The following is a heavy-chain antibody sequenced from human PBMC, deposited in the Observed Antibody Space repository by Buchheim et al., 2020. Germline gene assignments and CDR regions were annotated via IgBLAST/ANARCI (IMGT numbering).Heavy chain of an antibody. J-gene: IGHJ4*02. Sequence: QVQLVESGGGVVQPGRSLRLSCAASGFTFSSYGIHWVRQAPGKGLEWVALISYDGSNEYYTDSVKGRFTVSRDNSKNTLYLQMNSLRAEDTAVYYCAKDQGGSAQATPDYWGQGTL. CDR3: AKDQGGSAQATPDY. CDR1: GFTFSSYG. CDR2: ISYDGSNE. V-gene: IGHV3-30*18.